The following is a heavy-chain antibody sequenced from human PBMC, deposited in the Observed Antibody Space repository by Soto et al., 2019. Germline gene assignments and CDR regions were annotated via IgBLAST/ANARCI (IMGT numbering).Heavy chain of an antibody. CDR2: ITSSSSYI. D-gene: IGHD3-22*01. J-gene: IGHJ4*02. CDR1: GFTFSLYS. Sequence: XASLRLSCAASGFTFSLYSMIWVRQAPGKGLEWVASITSSSSYIYYEDSLKGRFTISRDNAKNSLFLQLDSLRAEDTAVYFCVRARSTDSRPDYWGQATLVTVPS. CDR3: VRARSTDSRPDY. V-gene: IGHV3-21*01.